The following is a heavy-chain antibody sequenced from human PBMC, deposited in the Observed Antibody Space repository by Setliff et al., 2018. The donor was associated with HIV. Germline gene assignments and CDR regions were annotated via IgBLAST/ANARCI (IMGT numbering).Heavy chain of an antibody. V-gene: IGHV4-39*07. CDR3: ARSYPSRGPLPEDY. CDR2: FYYSGST. Sequence: SETLSLTCAVSGGSISSSNYYWVWIRQPPGKELEWIGSFYYSGSTYYNPSLKSRVTISLDTSKNQFSLKLTSVTAADTAVYYCARSYPSRGPLPEDYWSQGTLVTVSS. J-gene: IGHJ4*02. CDR1: GGSISSSNYY. D-gene: IGHD5-12*01.